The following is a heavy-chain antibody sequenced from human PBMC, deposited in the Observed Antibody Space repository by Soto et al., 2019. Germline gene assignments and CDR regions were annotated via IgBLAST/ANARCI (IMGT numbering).Heavy chain of an antibody. J-gene: IGHJ6*03. V-gene: IGHV4-39*07. CDR3: ARAADYIWGSYYRAPYSHYYYYMDV. Sequence: SETLSLTCTVSDGSISSSSYYWGWIRQPPGKGLEWIRSIYYSGSTNYNPSLKSRVTISVDTSKNQFSLKLSSVTAADTAVYYCARAADYIWGSYYRAPYSHYYYYMDVWGKGTTVTVSS. CDR2: IYYSGST. CDR1: DGSISSSSYY. D-gene: IGHD3-16*01.